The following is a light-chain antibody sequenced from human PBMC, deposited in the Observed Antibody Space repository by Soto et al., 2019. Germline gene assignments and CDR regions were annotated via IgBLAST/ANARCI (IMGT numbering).Light chain of an antibody. J-gene: IGKJ4*01. CDR1: QSLLYRSNNKHY. V-gene: IGKV4-1*01. Sequence: DIVMTQSPDSLAVSRGETATINCKSSQSLLYRSNNKHYLSWYQQKPGQAPRLLISWASTRESGVPDRFSGSGSGTYVTLTISSVQAEDVAFYDCQQYSGSLALTFGGGTKVEIK. CDR3: QQYSGSLALT. CDR2: WAS.